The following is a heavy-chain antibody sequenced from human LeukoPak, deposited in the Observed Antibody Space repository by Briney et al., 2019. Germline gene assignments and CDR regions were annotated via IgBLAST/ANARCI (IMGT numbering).Heavy chain of an antibody. CDR3: TRLALVTSSGAFSDY. CDR2: IVHSGSGT. CDR1: EFTFSSHD. J-gene: IGHJ4*02. D-gene: IGHD6-19*01. V-gene: IGHV3-23*01. Sequence: GGSLRLSCAASEFTFSSHDMRWVRQAPGKGLEWVSSIVHSGSGTYYADSVKGRFTIPRDNSKNTLFLQMNSLSAEDTAVYYCTRLALVTSSGAFSDYWGQGTLVTVSS.